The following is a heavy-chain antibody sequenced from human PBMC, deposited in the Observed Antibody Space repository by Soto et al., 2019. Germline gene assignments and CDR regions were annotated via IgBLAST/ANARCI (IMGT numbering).Heavy chain of an antibody. V-gene: IGHV1-18*01. CDR3: ARSPGYYDFWSGYSVHPYYFDY. CDR1: GYTFTSYD. Sequence: GASVKVSCKASGYTFTSYDINWVRQATGQGPEWMGWISPYNGNTNYAQKLQGRVTMTTDTSTSTAYMELRSLRSDDTTVYYCARSPGYYDFWSGYSVHPYYFDYWGQGTLITVSS. D-gene: IGHD3-3*01. CDR2: ISPYNGNT. J-gene: IGHJ4*02.